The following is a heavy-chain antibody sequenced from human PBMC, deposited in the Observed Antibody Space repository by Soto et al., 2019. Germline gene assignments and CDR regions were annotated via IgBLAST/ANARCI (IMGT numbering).Heavy chain of an antibody. J-gene: IGHJ5*02. CDR2: INPSTGST. CDR3: ARSPYSSGSYYPIDP. Sequence: ASVKVSCKATGYTFTHDHIHWVRQAPGQGLEWMGIINPSTGSTIYAQKFQGRVTMTRDTSTNTVYMELSSLNSEDTAVYYCARSPYSSGSYYPIDPWGQGTLVTVSS. CDR1: GYTFTHDH. D-gene: IGHD3-22*01. V-gene: IGHV1-46*01.